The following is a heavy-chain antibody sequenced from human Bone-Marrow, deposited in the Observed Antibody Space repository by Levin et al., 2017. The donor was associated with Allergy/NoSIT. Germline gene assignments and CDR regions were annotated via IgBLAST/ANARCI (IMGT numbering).Heavy chain of an antibody. J-gene: IGHJ3*02. V-gene: IGHV6-1*01. CDR1: GDRLSSNGVA. CDR3: ARGRNNAFDS. Sequence: SQTLSLTCAISGDRLSSNGVAWNWLRQSPSRGLEWLGRTYYRSKWYNDYAPSVKSRITINPDTSKSQFSLQLTSVLPEDTAVYYCARGRNNAFDSWGQGTIVTVSS. D-gene: IGHD1-14*01. CDR2: TYYRSKWYN.